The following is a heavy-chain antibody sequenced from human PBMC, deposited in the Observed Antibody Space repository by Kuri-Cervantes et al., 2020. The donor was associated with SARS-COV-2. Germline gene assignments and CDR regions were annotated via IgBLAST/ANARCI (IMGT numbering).Heavy chain of an antibody. CDR3: AKDNLGWDYNNRGMDA. CDR1: GFSFSYYG. Sequence: GESLKISCAASGFSFSYYGMHWVRQAPGKGLEWVAVISYDGTNKYYVDSVKGRFTISRDNSKNTLYLQMNSLRPEDTAVYYCAKDNLGWDYNNRGMDAWDQGTTVTVSS. CDR2: ISYDGTNK. V-gene: IGHV3-30*18. D-gene: IGHD3-22*01. J-gene: IGHJ6*02.